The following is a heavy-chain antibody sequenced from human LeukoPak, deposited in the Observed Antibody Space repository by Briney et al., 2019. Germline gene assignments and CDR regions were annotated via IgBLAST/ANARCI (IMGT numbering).Heavy chain of an antibody. CDR2: ISYDGSNK. D-gene: IGHD2-15*01. J-gene: IGHJ4*02. Sequence: SLXXXCXASGFTFSSYGMHWVRQAPGKGLEWVAVISYDGSNKYYADSVKGRFTISRDNPKNSLYLQMNSLRAEDMAVYYXARAGRYCSGGSCYSGFDYWGQGTLVTVSS. CDR1: GFTFSSYG. CDR3: ARAGRYCSGGSCYSGFDY. V-gene: IGHV3-30*03.